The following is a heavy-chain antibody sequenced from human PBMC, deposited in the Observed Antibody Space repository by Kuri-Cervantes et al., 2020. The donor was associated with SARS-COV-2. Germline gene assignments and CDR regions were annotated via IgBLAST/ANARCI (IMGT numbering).Heavy chain of an antibody. J-gene: IGHJ4*02. Sequence: GESLKISCAASGFIFDTYAMSWVRQAPGKGLEWVSSISSSSSYIYYADSVKGRFTISRDNAKNSLYLQMNSLRAEDTAVYYCARGGATIFVERGGLDYWGQGTLVTVSS. CDR1: GFIFDTYA. CDR3: ARGGATIFVERGGLDY. D-gene: IGHD3-3*01. V-gene: IGHV3-21*01. CDR2: ISSSSSYI.